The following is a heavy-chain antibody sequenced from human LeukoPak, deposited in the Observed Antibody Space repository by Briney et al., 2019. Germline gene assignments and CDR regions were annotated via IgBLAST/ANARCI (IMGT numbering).Heavy chain of an antibody. V-gene: IGHV3-30*03. D-gene: IGHD3-22*01. Sequence: GGSLRLSCAASGFTFSSYGMHWVRQAPGKGLEWVAVISYDGSNKYYADSVKGRFTISRDNSKNTLYLQMNSLRAEDTAVYYCARQPDRYNWFDPWGQGTLVTVSS. CDR2: ISYDGSNK. CDR3: ARQPDRYNWFDP. J-gene: IGHJ5*02. CDR1: GFTFSSYG.